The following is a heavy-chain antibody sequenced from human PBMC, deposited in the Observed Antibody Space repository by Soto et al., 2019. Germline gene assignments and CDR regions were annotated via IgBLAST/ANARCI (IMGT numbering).Heavy chain of an antibody. J-gene: IGHJ4*02. D-gene: IGHD6-19*01. Sequence: EVQLLESGGGLVQPGGSLRLSCAASGFTFSSYALRWVRQAPGKGLEWVSIIGNSGSSTFYADSVKGRCTISRDNSKNKRYLQMINMRAENTAVYYWAKHFDGGCPDSWGQGTLFTVSS. CDR3: AKHFDGGCPDS. CDR2: IGNSGSST. CDR1: GFTFSSYA. V-gene: IGHV3-23*01.